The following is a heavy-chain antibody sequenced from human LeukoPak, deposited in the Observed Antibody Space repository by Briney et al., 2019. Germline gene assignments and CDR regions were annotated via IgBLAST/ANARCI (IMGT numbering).Heavy chain of an antibody. CDR2: IYYSGST. J-gene: IGHJ5*02. Sequence: EPSEALSLTCTVSGGSISSSSYYWGWIRQPPGKGLEWIGSIYYSGSTYYNPSLKSRVTISVDTSKNQFSLKLSSVTAADTAVYYCARVTTMVRLNWFDPWGQGTLVTVSS. CDR3: ARVTTMVRLNWFDP. CDR1: GGSISSSSYY. D-gene: IGHD3-10*01. V-gene: IGHV4-39*07.